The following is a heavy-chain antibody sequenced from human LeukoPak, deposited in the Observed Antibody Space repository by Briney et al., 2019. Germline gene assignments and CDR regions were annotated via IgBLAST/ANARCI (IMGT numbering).Heavy chain of an antibody. D-gene: IGHD2-2*01. Sequence: GGSLRLSCAASGFTFSSYAMHWVRQAPGKGLEWVAVISYGGSNKYYADSVKGRFTISRDNSKNTLYLQMNSLRAEDTAVYYCARAGCSSTSCYDGWFDPWGQGTLVTVSS. CDR2: ISYGGSNK. V-gene: IGHV3-30-3*01. J-gene: IGHJ5*02. CDR3: ARAGCSSTSCYDGWFDP. CDR1: GFTFSSYA.